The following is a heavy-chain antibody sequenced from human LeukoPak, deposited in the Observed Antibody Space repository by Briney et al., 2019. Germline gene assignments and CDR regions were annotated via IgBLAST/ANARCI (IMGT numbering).Heavy chain of an antibody. J-gene: IGHJ4*02. D-gene: IGHD3-16*02. V-gene: IGHV4-39*07. CDR2: IYYSGST. Sequence: SETLSLTCTVSGGSISSSSYYWGWIRQPPGKGLEWIGSIYYSGSTYYNPSLKSRVTISVDTSKNQFSLKLSSVTAANTAVYYCASSDYVWGSYPPPDYWGQGTLVTVSS. CDR3: ASSDYVWGSYPPPDY. CDR1: GGSISSSSYY.